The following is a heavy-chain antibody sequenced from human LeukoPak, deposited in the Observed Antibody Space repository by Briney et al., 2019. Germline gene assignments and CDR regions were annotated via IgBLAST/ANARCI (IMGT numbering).Heavy chain of an antibody. CDR2: IIPTFGTA. Sequence: SVKVSCKASGGTFSSYAISWVRQAPGQGLEWMGGIIPTFGTANYAQKFQGRVTITADESTSTAYMELSSLRSEDTAVYYCARELHDIVVVPAASNWFDPWGQGTLVTVSS. CDR1: GGTFSSYA. J-gene: IGHJ5*02. CDR3: ARELHDIVVVPAASNWFDP. V-gene: IGHV1-69*13. D-gene: IGHD2-2*01.